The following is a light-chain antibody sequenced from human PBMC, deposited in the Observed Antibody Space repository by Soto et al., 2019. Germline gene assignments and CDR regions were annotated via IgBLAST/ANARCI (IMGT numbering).Light chain of an antibody. Sequence: EIVLTQSPGTLSASPGERVTLSCRASQSVSSYLAWYQQKPGQAPRLLIYDASNRATGIPARFSGSGSGTDFTLTISSLEPEDFAVYYCQQRSDWPLTFGGGTKVDIK. CDR3: QQRSDWPLT. V-gene: IGKV3-11*01. J-gene: IGKJ4*01. CDR1: QSVSSY. CDR2: DAS.